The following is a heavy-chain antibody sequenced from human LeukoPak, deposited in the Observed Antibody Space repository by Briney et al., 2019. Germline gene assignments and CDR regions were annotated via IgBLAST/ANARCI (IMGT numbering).Heavy chain of an antibody. D-gene: IGHD4-17*01. CDR3: AKAPTTVTPSNFDY. CDR1: GFTFSSYA. V-gene: IGHV3-23*01. J-gene: IGHJ4*02. Sequence: PGGSLRLSCAASGFTFSSYAMSWVRQAPGKGLEWVSGISGSGGTKYYADSVKGRFTISRDKSKNTLYLQMNSLRAEDTAVYYCAKAPTTVTPSNFDYWGQGTLVTVSS. CDR2: ISGSGGTK.